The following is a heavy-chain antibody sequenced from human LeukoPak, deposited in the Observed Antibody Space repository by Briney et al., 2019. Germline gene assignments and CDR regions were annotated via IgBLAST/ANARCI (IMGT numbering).Heavy chain of an antibody. Sequence: PGRSLRLSCVASGFTFSRYGMHWVRQAPGKGLEWVAAISYDGSNKYYADSVKGRFTISRDNSKNTLYLQMNSLRTEDTAVYYCARGDSSWDYFDYWGQGTLVTVSS. J-gene: IGHJ4*02. CDR3: ARGDSSWDYFDY. D-gene: IGHD6-13*01. CDR1: GFTFSRYG. V-gene: IGHV3-30*03. CDR2: ISYDGSNK.